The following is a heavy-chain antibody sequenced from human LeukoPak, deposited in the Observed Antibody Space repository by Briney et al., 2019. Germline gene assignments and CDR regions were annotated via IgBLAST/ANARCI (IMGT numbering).Heavy chain of an antibody. V-gene: IGHV3-64*01. D-gene: IGHD3-22*01. CDR2: ISNNGGST. CDR1: GFTFSSYA. CDR3: ARADSSGYYVI. Sequence: PGGSLRLSCAASGFTFSSYAMHWVRQAPGKGLEYVSAISNNGGSTYYANSVKGRFTISRDNSKNTLYLQMGSLRAEDMAVYYCARADSSGYYVIWGQGTLVTVSS. J-gene: IGHJ4*02.